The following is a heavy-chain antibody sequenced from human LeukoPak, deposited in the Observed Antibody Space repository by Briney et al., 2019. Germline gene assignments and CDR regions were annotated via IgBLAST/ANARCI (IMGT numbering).Heavy chain of an antibody. V-gene: IGHV3-11*04. D-gene: IGHD2-2*01. CDR1: GFTFSDYY. CDR3: ARGKGCSSTSCYHYYYYYMDV. CDR2: ISSSGSTI. J-gene: IGHJ6*03. Sequence: GGSLRLSCAASGFTFSDYYMSWIRQAPGKGLEWVSYISSSGSTIYYADSVKGRFTISRDNAKNSLYLQMNSLRAEDTAVYYCARGKGCSSTSCYHYYYYYMDVWGKGTTVTVSS.